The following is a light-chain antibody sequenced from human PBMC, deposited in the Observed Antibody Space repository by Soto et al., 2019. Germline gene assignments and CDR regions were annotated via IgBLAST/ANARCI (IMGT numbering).Light chain of an antibody. Sequence: EIVLTQSPGILSLSPGERATLSCRASQTVSGNYLAWYQQKPGQSPRLLIYGSSDRATGIPDRFSGSGSGTDFTLAINRVEPEDCAVYYCQQYGSSPPYTFGHGTTLEI. J-gene: IGKJ2*01. CDR1: QTVSGNY. CDR3: QQYGSSPPYT. V-gene: IGKV3-20*01. CDR2: GSS.